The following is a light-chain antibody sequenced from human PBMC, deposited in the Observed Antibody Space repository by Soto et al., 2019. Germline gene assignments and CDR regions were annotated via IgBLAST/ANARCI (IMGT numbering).Light chain of an antibody. CDR1: QTIFSTSYNKSY. CDR3: QQYYASPIT. Sequence: DIMMTQSPDSLAMSLGERASINCKSSQTIFSTSYNKSYLSWYQKKSGQPPRXLIYRGSTREPGVPERFSGSGSGTDFTLTINSLPPEDVEVYYCQQYYASPITFGQGTRLEIK. V-gene: IGKV4-1*01. CDR2: RGS. J-gene: IGKJ5*01.